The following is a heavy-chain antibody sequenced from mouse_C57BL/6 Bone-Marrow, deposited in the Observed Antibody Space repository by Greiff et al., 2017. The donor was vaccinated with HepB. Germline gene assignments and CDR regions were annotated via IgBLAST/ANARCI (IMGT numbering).Heavy chain of an antibody. Sequence: VQLVESGAELVKPGASVKISCKASGYAFSSYWMNWVKQRPGKGLEWIGQIYPGDGDTNYNGKFKGKATLTADKSSSTAYMQLSSLTSEDSAVYFCARSPWENFDYWGQGTTLTVSS. CDR1: GYAFSSYW. J-gene: IGHJ2*01. D-gene: IGHD4-1*01. CDR2: IYPGDGDT. V-gene: IGHV1-80*01. CDR3: ARSPWENFDY.